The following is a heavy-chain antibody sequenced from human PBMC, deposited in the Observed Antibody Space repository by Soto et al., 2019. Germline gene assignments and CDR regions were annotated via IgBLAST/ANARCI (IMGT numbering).Heavy chain of an antibody. V-gene: IGHV4-4*02. CDR1: GGSISSNNW. CDR3: AKAYCGGDCYDYYGMDV. CDR2: IYHTGNT. Sequence: QVQLQESGPGLVKPSGTLSLTCAVSGGSISSNNWWSWVRQPPGKGLEWIGDIYHTGNTNYNPSLKSRVTISVDKSKNQFSLKLTSVTAADTAVYYCAKAYCGGDCYDYYGMDVWGHGTTVTVSS. D-gene: IGHD2-21*02. J-gene: IGHJ6*02.